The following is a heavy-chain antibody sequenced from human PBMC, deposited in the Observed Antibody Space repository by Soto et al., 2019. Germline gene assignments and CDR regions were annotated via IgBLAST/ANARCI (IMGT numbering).Heavy chain of an antibody. CDR1: GFTFNSYS. J-gene: IGHJ4*02. CDR3: ARGYCNGGSCYPGIY. D-gene: IGHD2-15*01. V-gene: IGHV3-48*02. Sequence: EVHLVESGGGSVQPGGSLRLSCAASGFTFNSYSMHWVRQAPGKGLEWISYITGSSSAIYYADSVKGRFTISRDNDKKSPSLQMNSPRDLYTAVYYCARGYCNGGSCYPGIYWGQGTLVSVSS. CDR2: ITGSSSAI.